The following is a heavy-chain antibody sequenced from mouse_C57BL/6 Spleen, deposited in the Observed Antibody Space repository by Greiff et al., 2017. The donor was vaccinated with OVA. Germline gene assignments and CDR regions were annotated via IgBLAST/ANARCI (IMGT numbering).Heavy chain of an antibody. CDR2: INPYNGGT. Sequence: VQLKESGPVLVKPGASMKMSCKASGYTFTDYYMNWVKQSHGKSLEWIGVINPYNGGTSYNQKFKGKATLTVDKSSSTAYMELNSLTSEDSAVYYCARPYLAYWGQGTLVTVSA. CDR1: GYTFTDYY. J-gene: IGHJ3*01. V-gene: IGHV1-19*01. CDR3: ARPYLAY. D-gene: IGHD6-5*01.